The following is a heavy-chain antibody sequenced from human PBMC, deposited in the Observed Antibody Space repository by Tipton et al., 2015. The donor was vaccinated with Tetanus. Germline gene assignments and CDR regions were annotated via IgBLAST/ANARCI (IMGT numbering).Heavy chain of an antibody. CDR1: GGSFSGYY. V-gene: IGHV4-34*01. CDR2: INHSGST. CDR3: ARGQHDYDSSGYYSPFDY. D-gene: IGHD3-22*01. J-gene: IGHJ4*02. Sequence: TLSLTCAVYGGSFSGYYWSWIRQPPGKGLEWIGEINHSGSTNYNPSLKSRVTISVDTSKNQFSLKLSSVTAADTAVYYCARGQHDYDSSGYYSPFDYWGQGTLVTVSS.